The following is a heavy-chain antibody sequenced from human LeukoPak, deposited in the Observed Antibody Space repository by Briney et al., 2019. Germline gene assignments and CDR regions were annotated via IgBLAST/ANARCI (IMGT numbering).Heavy chain of an antibody. Sequence: PSETLSLTCTVSGGSISSSSYYWGWIRQPPGKGLEWIGSIYYSGSTYYNPSLKSRVTISVDTSKNQFSLKLSSVTAADTAVYYCARTQQWHTLGLYYFDYWGQGTLVTVSS. D-gene: IGHD6-19*01. CDR2: IYYSGST. V-gene: IGHV4-39*07. J-gene: IGHJ4*02. CDR1: GGSISSSSYY. CDR3: ARTQQWHTLGLYYFDY.